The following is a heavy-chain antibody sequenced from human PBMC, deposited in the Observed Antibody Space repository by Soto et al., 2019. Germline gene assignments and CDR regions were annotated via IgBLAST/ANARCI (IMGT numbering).Heavy chain of an antibody. Sequence: EVQLLESGGGLVQPGGSLRLSCAVSGFTFSRYDMNWVRQAPGKGLEWVSGISDSGGSTYYADSVKGRFTIYRDNSKNTLYLQMNSLRAEDTAVYYYVNDRASGYYRYFDYWGQGTLVTVSS. V-gene: IGHV3-23*01. J-gene: IGHJ4*02. CDR3: VNDRASGYYRYFDY. CDR2: ISDSGGST. CDR1: GFTFSRYD. D-gene: IGHD3-22*01.